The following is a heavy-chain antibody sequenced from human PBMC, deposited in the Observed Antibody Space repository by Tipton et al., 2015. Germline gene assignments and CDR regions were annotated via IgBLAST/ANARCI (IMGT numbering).Heavy chain of an antibody. Sequence: LRLSCSVSGGSIDSYYWSWIRQPPGKGLEWIGYIYYSGSTKYSPSLKSRVTISVDSSKTQLSLKLRSVTAADTAVYYCARFRFDYFDYWGHGTLVTVSS. CDR3: ARFRFDYFDY. CDR1: GGSIDSYY. V-gene: IGHV4-59*01. J-gene: IGHJ4*01. CDR2: IYYSGST. D-gene: IGHD3-3*01.